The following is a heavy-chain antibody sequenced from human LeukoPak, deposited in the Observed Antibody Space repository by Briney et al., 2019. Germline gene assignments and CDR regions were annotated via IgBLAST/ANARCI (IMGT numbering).Heavy chain of an antibody. J-gene: IGHJ4*02. Sequence: GGSLRLSCTASGFTFGDYAMSWVRQAPGKGLEWVGFIRSKAYGGTTEYAASVKGRFTISRDDSKSIAYLQMNSLKTEDTAVYYCTRDYSSYHDYWGQGTLVTVSS. CDR1: GFTFGDYA. V-gene: IGHV3-49*04. CDR3: TRDYSSYHDY. CDR2: IRSKAYGGTT. D-gene: IGHD6-6*01.